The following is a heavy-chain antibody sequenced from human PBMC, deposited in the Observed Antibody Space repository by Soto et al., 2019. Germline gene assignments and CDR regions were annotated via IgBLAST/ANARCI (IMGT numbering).Heavy chain of an antibody. CDR3: ARQSSGWYNWFDP. CDR1: GGSISSSSYY. J-gene: IGHJ5*02. CDR2: IYYSGSI. Sequence: QLQLQESGPGLVKPSETLSLTCSVSGGSISSSSYYWGWIRQPPGKGLEWIGRIYYSGSIYYNPSPKSRVTISVATSTNQFSLKLSSVTAAETAVYYCARQSSGWYNWFDPWGQGTLVTVSS. D-gene: IGHD6-19*01. V-gene: IGHV4-39*01.